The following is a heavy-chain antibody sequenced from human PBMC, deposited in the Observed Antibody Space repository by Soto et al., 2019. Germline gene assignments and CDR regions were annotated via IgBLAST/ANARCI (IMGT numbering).Heavy chain of an antibody. CDR2: IYYSGST. D-gene: IGHD1-1*01. CDR1: GGSTRSSSYS. J-gene: IGHJ6*03. CDR3: ARQELERWDDIDYYYYMDV. Sequence: SEPLPLTCTASGGSTRSSSYSWGWIRQPPGKGRGWMGSIYYSGSTYCVPSLKSRVPISVDTSKNQFSLKLSSVTAADTAVYYCARQELERWDDIDYYYYMDVWGKGTTVTVSS. V-gene: IGHV4-39*01.